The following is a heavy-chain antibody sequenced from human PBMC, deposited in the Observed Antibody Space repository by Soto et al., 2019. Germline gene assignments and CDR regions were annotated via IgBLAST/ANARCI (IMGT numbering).Heavy chain of an antibody. J-gene: IGHJ4*02. CDR3: AKRPRALLTFDY. Sequence: EVQLVDSGGGLVQPGGSLRLSCAASGFIFSNYVMSWVRQAPGKGLEWVSSISDSGGTSYDADSVKGRFTFSRDNSKNTLYLQLNSLRAEDTAIYYCAKRPRALLTFDYWGQGTLVTVSS. CDR1: GFIFSNYV. CDR2: ISDSGGTS. V-gene: IGHV3-23*04. D-gene: IGHD1-26*01.